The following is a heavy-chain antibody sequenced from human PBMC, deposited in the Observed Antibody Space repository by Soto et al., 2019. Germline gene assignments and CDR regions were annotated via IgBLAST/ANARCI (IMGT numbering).Heavy chain of an antibody. CDR1: GFTFSTYG. CDR3: ARDLGAFNYGSAYFDF. D-gene: IGHD3-10*01. CDR2: IWYDGSNQ. J-gene: IGHJ4*02. Sequence: PGGSLRLSCAPSGFTFSTYGMHWVSQAPGKGLEWVAVIWYDGSNQYYADAVKGRFTISRDNSKNALYLQMNSLRAEDTAVYYCARDLGAFNYGSAYFDFWGQGTPVTVSS. V-gene: IGHV3-33*01.